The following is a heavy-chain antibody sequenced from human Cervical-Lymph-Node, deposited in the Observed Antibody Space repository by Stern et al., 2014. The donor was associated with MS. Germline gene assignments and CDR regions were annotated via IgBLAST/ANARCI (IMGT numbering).Heavy chain of an antibody. D-gene: IGHD6-13*01. CDR1: GFTFSSHA. Sequence: EMQLVESGGALVQPGGSLRLSCAASGFTFSSHAMHWVCQAPGKGLECVSTISDNGSRTYHANSVKGRFTISRDNPKNTLYLQLGSLRTEDMAVYYCARGRGGAAGRYFDYWGQGTLVTVSS. CDR2: ISDNGSRT. J-gene: IGHJ4*02. V-gene: IGHV3-64*01. CDR3: ARGRGGAAGRYFDY.